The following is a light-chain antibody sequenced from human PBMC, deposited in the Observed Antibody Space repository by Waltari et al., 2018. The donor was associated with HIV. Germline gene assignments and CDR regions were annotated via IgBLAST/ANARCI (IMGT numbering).Light chain of an antibody. CDR2: SNN. J-gene: IGLJ2*01. CDR3: AAWDDSLNGVV. Sequence: QSVLTQPPSASGTPGQRVTIPCSGSSSNIGSNTVTWYQQLPGTAPKLLIYSNNQRPSGVADRFSGSKSGTSASLAISGLQSEDEADYYCAAWDDSLNGVVFGGGTKLTVL. CDR1: SSNIGSNT. V-gene: IGLV1-44*01.